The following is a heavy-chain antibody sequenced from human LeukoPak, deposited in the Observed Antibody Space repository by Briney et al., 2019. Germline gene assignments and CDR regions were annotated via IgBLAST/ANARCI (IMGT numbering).Heavy chain of an antibody. CDR2: IYHSGST. CDR1: GGSISSYY. D-gene: IGHD1-26*01. J-gene: IGHJ4*02. CDR3: ARLFVGATEAYDY. Sequence: SETLSLTCTVSGGSISSYYWSWIRQPPGKGLEWIGYIYHSGSTNYNPSLKSRVTISVDTSKNQFSLKLSSVTAADTAVYYCARLFVGATEAYDYWGQGTLVTVSS. V-gene: IGHV4-59*08.